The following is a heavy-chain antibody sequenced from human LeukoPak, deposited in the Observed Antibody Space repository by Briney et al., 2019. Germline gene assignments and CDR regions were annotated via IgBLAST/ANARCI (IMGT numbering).Heavy chain of an antibody. D-gene: IGHD3-3*02. CDR3: ATSNPFSTYYYYYYMDV. V-gene: IGHV3-7*03. J-gene: IGHJ6*03. CDR1: GFTFSSYW. Sequence: GGSLRLSCAASGFTFSSYWMSWVRQAPGKGLEWVANIKQDGSEKYYVDSVKGRFTISRDNAKNSLYLQMNSLRAEDTAVYYCATSNPFSTYYYYYYMDVWGKGTTVTVSS. CDR2: IKQDGSEK.